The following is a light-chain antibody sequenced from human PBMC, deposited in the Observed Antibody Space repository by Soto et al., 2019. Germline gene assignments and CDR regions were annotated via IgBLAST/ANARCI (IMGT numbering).Light chain of an antibody. V-gene: IGLV2-23*02. CDR3: YSYAGGTLR. Sequence: QSALTQPASVSGSLGQSITISCTGTNSDIGSYNLVSWYQQHPGKAPKLMIYEVSQRPSGISDRFSGSKSGNTASLTVSGLQAEDEADYYCYSYAGGTLRFGGGTKLTVL. J-gene: IGLJ2*01. CDR2: EVS. CDR1: NSDIGSYNL.